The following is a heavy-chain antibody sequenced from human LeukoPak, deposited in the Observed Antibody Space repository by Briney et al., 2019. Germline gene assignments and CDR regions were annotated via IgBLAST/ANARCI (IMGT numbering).Heavy chain of an antibody. J-gene: IGHJ4*02. D-gene: IGHD5-18*01. V-gene: IGHV3-23*01. CDR2: ISGSGGST. CDR3: AKAGYSRYYFDY. CDR1: GFTFSSYA. Sequence: PGGSLRLSCAGSGFTFSSYAMSWVRQAPGKGLEWVSAISGSGGSTYYADSVKGRFTISRDNSKNTLYLQMNSLRAEDTAVYYCAKAGYSRYYFDYWGQGTLVTVSS.